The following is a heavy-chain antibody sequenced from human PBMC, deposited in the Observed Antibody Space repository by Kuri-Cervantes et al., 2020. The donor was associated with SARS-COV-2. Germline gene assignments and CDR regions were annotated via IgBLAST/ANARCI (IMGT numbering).Heavy chain of an antibody. CDR1: GFAVSSNY. CDR3: SKDEHYDSRTELLFDY. CDR2: IYSGGST. Sequence: GESLKISCAASGFAVSSNYMSWVRQAPGKGLEWVSVIYSGGSTYYADSVKGRFTISRDNSKNTLYLQMNSLRAEDTAVYYCSKDEHYDSRTELLFDYWGQGTRVTGYS. V-gene: IGHV3-53*01. J-gene: IGHJ4*01. D-gene: IGHD3-22*01.